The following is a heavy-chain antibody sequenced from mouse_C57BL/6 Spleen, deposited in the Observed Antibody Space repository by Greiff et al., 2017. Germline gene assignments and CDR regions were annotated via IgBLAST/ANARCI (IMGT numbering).Heavy chain of an antibody. D-gene: IGHD1-1*01. V-gene: IGHV14-4*01. CDR2: IDPENGDT. Sequence: EVKLQESGAELVRPGASVKLSCTASGFNIKDDYMHWVKQRPEQGLEWIGWIDPENGDTEYASKFQGKATITADTSSNTAYLQLSSLTSEDTAVYYCTTHCYYGSSYGYFDVWGTGTTVTVSS. CDR3: TTHCYYGSSYGYFDV. J-gene: IGHJ1*03. CDR1: GFNIKDDY.